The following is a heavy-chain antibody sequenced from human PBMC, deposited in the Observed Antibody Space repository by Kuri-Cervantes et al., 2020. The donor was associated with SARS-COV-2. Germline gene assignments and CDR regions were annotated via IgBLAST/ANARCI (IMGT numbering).Heavy chain of an antibody. CDR1: GGSISSYY. D-gene: IGHD4-17*01. CDR2: IYTSGST. Sequence: GSLRLSCTVSGGSISSYYWSWIRQPAGKGLEWIGRIYTSGSTNYNPSLKSRVTMSVDTSKNQFSLKLSSVTAADTAVYYCARGPTTPTVTKEDWVVFRWGQGTLVTVSS. CDR3: ARGPTTPTVTKEDWVVFR. J-gene: IGHJ4*02. V-gene: IGHV4-4*07.